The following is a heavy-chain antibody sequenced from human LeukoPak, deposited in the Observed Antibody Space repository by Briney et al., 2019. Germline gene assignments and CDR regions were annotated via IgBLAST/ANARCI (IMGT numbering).Heavy chain of an antibody. J-gene: IGHJ5*02. CDR3: ARGDYYDGGGRNWFDP. CDR2: IHTSGTT. V-gene: IGHV4-4*07. D-gene: IGHD3-16*01. CDR1: DGSMSDYY. Sequence: PSETLSLTCTVSDGSMSDYYWSFIRQPAGKGLEWIERIHTSGTTYFNPSLKSRITMSVDTSKNQFSLRLSSMTAADTAVYFCARGDYYDGGGRNWFDPWGQGTLVTVSS.